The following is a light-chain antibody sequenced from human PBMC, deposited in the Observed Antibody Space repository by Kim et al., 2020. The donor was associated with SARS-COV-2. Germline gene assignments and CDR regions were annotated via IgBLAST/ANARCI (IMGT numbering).Light chain of an antibody. J-gene: IGLJ2*01. CDR1: SIGSKS. CDR2: YDS. CDR3: QVWDSSSDHVV. Sequence: ARRKTAQITCGGNSIGSKSVHCYQQKPGKTPVLVIYYDSDRHSGMSGRFYGSNSGNTATLTISRVEAGDGADYYCQVWDSSSDHVVFGGGTQLTVL. V-gene: IGLV3-21*04.